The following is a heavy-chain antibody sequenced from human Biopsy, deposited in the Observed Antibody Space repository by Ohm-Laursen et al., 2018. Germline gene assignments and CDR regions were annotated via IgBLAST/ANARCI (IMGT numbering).Heavy chain of an antibody. CDR1: GGSISNNNYY. CDR2: ISYTGYT. CDR3: ARGSNDFGGLYFPR. Sequence: GTPSLTCTVSGGSISNNNYYWGWIRQPPGKGLEWIGHISYTGYTSYNASLKSRVTISVDTSRNHFSLRLSSLTAADTAVYYCARGSNDFGGLYFPRWGQGTLLTVSS. V-gene: IGHV4-61*03. D-gene: IGHD4-23*01. J-gene: IGHJ4*02.